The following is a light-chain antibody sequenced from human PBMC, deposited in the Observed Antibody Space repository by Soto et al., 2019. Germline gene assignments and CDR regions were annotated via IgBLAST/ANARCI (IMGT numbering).Light chain of an antibody. Sequence: EIVLTQSPATLSLSPGDRATLSCRATQSVASSFAWIRQSPGQAPSLVIYDAVNRASGTPARFSGSGSGTDFTLTISSVESADFATYYCQQRSAWSMTCGQGTRMEI. CDR2: DAV. CDR1: QSVASS. J-gene: IGKJ5*01. CDR3: QQRSAWSMT. V-gene: IGKV3-11*01.